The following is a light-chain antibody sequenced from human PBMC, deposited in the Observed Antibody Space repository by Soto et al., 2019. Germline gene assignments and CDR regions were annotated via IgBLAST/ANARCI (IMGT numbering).Light chain of an antibody. V-gene: IGLV2-14*01. CDR3: SPYTASTTHVV. J-gene: IGLJ2*01. Sequence: QSVLTQPASVSGSPGQSITISCTGTSSDIGDYNYVSWYQQHPGKAPKLMIYEVTYRPSGVSNRFSGSKSGNTASLTISRLQAEDEADYYCSPYTASTTHVVFGGGTKLTVL. CDR1: SSDIGDYNY. CDR2: EVT.